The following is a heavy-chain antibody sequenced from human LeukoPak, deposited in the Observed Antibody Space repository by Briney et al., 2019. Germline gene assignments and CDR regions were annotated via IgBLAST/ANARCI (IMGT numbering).Heavy chain of an antibody. V-gene: IGHV3-53*01. D-gene: IGHD1-26*01. Sequence: GGSLRLSCAASGFIVSSNHMSWVRQAPGKGLEWVSVIYRGGSTYYADAVKGRFTISRDNSKNTLYLQMNSLRVEDTAVYYCARGSAVGVTGPDYWGQGTLSPSPQ. CDR3: ARGSAVGVTGPDY. J-gene: IGHJ4*02. CDR2: IYRGGST. CDR1: GFIVSSNH.